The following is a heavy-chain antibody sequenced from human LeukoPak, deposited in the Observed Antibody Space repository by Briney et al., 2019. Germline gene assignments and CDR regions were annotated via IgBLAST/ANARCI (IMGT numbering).Heavy chain of an antibody. Sequence: SETLSLTCTVSGGSISSGDYYWSWILQPPGKGLEWIGYIYYSGSTYYNPSLKSRVTISVDTSKNQFSLKLSSVTAADTAVYYCASSREDYYGSGSYDYWGQGTLVTVSS. D-gene: IGHD3-10*01. CDR1: GGSISSGDYY. CDR3: ASSREDYYGSGSYDY. V-gene: IGHV4-30-4*01. CDR2: IYYSGST. J-gene: IGHJ4*02.